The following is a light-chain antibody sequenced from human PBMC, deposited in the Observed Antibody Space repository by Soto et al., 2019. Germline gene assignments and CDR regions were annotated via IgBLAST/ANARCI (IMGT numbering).Light chain of an antibody. CDR2: AAS. CDR3: QQVNTYPFT. CDR1: QAISSF. J-gene: IGKJ4*01. Sequence: DIQLTQSPSFLSASVGDRVTITCRASQAISSFLVWFQQKPGKAPKLLIYAASTLQSGVPSRFSGSGSGTEFTLTISSLQPEDFATYFCQQVNTYPFTFAGGTKVEIK. V-gene: IGKV1-9*01.